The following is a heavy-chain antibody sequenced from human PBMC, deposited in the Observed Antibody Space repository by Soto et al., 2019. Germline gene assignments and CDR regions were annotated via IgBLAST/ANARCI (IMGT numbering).Heavy chain of an antibody. V-gene: IGHV4-34*01. D-gene: IGHD6-13*01. CDR2: INHSGST. CDR3: ARATAENYYYYMDV. CDR1: GGSFSGYY. J-gene: IGHJ6*03. Sequence: SETLSITCAVYGGSFSGYYWSWIRQPPGKGLEWIGEINHSGSTNYNPSLKSRVTISVDTSKNQFSLKLSSVTAADTAVYYCARATAENYYYYMDVWGKGTTVTVSS.